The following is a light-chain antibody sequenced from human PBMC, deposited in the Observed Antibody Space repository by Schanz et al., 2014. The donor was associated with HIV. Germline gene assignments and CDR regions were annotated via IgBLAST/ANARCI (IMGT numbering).Light chain of an antibody. CDR2: DAS. CDR3: QQYGSSPRYT. Sequence: EIVMTQSPATLSVSPGERATLSCRASQSVGSVLAWYQQKPGQAPRLLIYDASNRATGIPARFSGSGSGTDFTLIISSLEPEDFAVYYCQQYGSSPRYTFGQGTKLEIK. J-gene: IGKJ2*01. V-gene: IGKV3D-15*01. CDR1: QSVGSV.